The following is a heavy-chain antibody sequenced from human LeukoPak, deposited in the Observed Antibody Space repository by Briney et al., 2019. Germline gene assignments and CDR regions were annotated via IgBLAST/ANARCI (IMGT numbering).Heavy chain of an antibody. Sequence: GGSLRLSCAASGFTFSDYTLNWVRQAPGKGLEWVSSISSSGRFIYYADSLKGRFTISRDNDKESVYLQMVSLRAEDTAVYYCVRETHTMGPSFDYRGQGTLVTVSS. V-gene: IGHV3-21*01. CDR3: VRETHTMGPSFDY. CDR2: ISSSGRFI. CDR1: GFTFSDYT. D-gene: IGHD5-24*01. J-gene: IGHJ4*02.